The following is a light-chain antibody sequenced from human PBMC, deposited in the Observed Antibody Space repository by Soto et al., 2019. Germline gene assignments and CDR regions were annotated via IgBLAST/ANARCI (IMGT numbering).Light chain of an antibody. CDR1: QSVSSSY. CDR3: QQYGSSSPGT. Sequence: EIVLTQSPGTLSLSPGERATLSCRASQSVSSSYLAWYQQKPGQAPRLLIYGASSRATGIQDRFSGSGSVTDFTLTISRLEPEDFAVYYFQQYGSSSPGTFGQGTKVEIK. CDR2: GAS. J-gene: IGKJ1*01. V-gene: IGKV3-20*01.